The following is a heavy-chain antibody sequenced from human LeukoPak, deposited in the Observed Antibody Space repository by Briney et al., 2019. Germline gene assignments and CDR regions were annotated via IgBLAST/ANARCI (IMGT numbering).Heavy chain of an antibody. V-gene: IGHV3-7*01. Sequence: GGSLRLSCAVSGFTFTSYWLSCVRQAPGKGLEGVANIRQDGREKSYTDSVKGRFTISRDNAKTSVYLQMNSLRVEDTAVYYCAREGVGGFDSWGQGTLVTVSS. CDR1: GFTFTSYW. CDR3: AREGVGGFDS. J-gene: IGHJ5*01. CDR2: IRQDGREK. D-gene: IGHD3-10*01.